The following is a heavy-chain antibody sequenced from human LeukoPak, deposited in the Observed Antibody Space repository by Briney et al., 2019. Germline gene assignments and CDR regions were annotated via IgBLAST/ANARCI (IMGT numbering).Heavy chain of an antibody. Sequence: GGSLRLSCAASGFTFSSYAMSWVRQAPGKGLEWVSAISSSGGSTYYADSVKGRFTISRDNAKNSLYLQMNSLRGEDTALYYCAKALAGYYDSSGHYYYNGMDVWGQGTTVTVSS. V-gene: IGHV3-23*01. CDR2: ISSSGGST. D-gene: IGHD3-22*01. J-gene: IGHJ6*02. CDR1: GFTFSSYA. CDR3: AKALAGYYDSSGHYYYNGMDV.